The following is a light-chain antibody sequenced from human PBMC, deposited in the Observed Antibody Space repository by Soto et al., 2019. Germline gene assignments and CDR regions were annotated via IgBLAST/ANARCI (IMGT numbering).Light chain of an antibody. Sequence: ENVLTQSPTTLSSSPGERATPSCRASQTVSSKLAWYQHKPGQAPRLLIYDTSNRATGIPDRFSGSGSGTDFTLTISSLQPEDSATYYCQQSFGTPLTFGGGTKVDIK. J-gene: IGKJ4*01. CDR3: QQSFGTPLT. CDR2: DTS. CDR1: QTVSSK. V-gene: IGKV3-11*01.